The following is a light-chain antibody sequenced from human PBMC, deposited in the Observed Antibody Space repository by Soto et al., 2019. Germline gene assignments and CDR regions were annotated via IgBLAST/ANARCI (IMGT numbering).Light chain of an antibody. J-gene: IGKJ1*01. Sequence: EIGLTQSPGTLSLSTGERVTLSCRASQRLSNSYLSWYQQRPGQAPRLLLFDASTRAPGIPDRFSGSGSGTDFTLPISGLEPEDCALYYCQQYAASPTWTFGQGTKVDI. CDR1: QRLSNSY. CDR2: DAS. V-gene: IGKV3-20*01. CDR3: QQYAASPTWT.